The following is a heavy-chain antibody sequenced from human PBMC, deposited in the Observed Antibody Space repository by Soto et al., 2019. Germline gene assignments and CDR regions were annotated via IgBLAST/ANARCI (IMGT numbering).Heavy chain of an antibody. Sequence: GGSLRLSCAASGFTFSSYAMNWVRKDPGKGLEWVSAISGSGGSTYYADSVKGRFTISRDNSKNTLYLQMNSLRAEDTAVYYCEKEAVSVLPSMFDYWGQGTPVTVSS. D-gene: IGHD6-19*01. CDR1: GFTFSSYA. J-gene: IGHJ4*02. V-gene: IGHV3-23*01. CDR2: ISGSGGST. CDR3: EKEAVSVLPSMFDY.